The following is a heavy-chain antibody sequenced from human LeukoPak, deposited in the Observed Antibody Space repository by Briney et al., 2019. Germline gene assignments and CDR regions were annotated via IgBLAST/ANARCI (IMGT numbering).Heavy chain of an antibody. D-gene: IGHD2-2*01. CDR2: ISGSGGST. V-gene: IGHV3-23*01. Sequence: GGSLRLSCAASGFTFSSYEMNWVRQAPGKGLEWVSAISGSGGSTYYADSVKGRFTISRDNSKNTLYLQMNSLRAEDTAVYYCASQAGYCSSTSCYAPWGQGTLVTVSS. CDR3: ASQAGYCSSTSCYAP. J-gene: IGHJ5*02. CDR1: GFTFSSYE.